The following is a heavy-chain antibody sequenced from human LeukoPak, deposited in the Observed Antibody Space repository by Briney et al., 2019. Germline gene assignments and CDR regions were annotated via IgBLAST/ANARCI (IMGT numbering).Heavy chain of an antibody. CDR2: ISAYNGNT. CDR3: AREGADIVVAFDAFDI. CDR1: GYTFSNYG. V-gene: IGHV1-18*01. Sequence: ASVKVSCKASGYTFSNYGISWVRQAPGQGLEWMGWISAYNGNTNYAQKLQGRVTMTRDTATSTAYMELRSLRSDDTAVYYCAREGADIVVAFDAFDIWGQGTMVTVSS. D-gene: IGHD2-15*01. J-gene: IGHJ3*02.